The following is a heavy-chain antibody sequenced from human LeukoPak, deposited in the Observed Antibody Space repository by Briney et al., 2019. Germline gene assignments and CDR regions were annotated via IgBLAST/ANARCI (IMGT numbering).Heavy chain of an antibody. J-gene: IGHJ4*02. Sequence: SVKVSCKASGGTFSSYAISWVRQAPGQGLEWMGGIIPIFGTANYAQKFQGRVTITADESTSTAYMELSSLRSEDTAVYYSARDRRYCSSTSCYNFDYWGQGTLVTVSS. V-gene: IGHV1-69*13. CDR2: IIPIFGTA. D-gene: IGHD2-2*01. CDR3: ARDRRYCSSTSCYNFDY. CDR1: GGTFSSYA.